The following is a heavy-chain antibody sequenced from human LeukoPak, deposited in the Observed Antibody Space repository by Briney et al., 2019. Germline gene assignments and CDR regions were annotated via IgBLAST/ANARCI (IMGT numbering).Heavy chain of an antibody. J-gene: IGHJ4*02. CDR3: TRGSYGDYEY. CDR1: RFTFSSYT. D-gene: IGHD4-17*01. Sequence: GSLRLSCSASRFTFSSYTMNWVRQAPGKGLEWVSSIDPSSTYIYYADSVKGRFTISRDNAQNSLYLQMNSLRAEDTAVYYCTRGSYGDYEYWGQGTLVTVSS. V-gene: IGHV3-21*01. CDR2: IDPSSTYI.